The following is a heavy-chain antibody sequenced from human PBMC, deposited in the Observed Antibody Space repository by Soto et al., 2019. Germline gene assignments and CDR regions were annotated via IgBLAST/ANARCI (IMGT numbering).Heavy chain of an antibody. CDR1: GYSFTSYW. J-gene: IGHJ6*03. Sequence: GESLKISCKGSGYSFTSYWIGWVRQMPGKGLEWMGLIYPGDSDTRYSPSFQGQGTISPDKSFSTAYLQWSSLKASDTAMYYCARHGGRSNWNDDYYYMDVWGKGTTVTVSS. V-gene: IGHV5-51*01. D-gene: IGHD1-1*01. CDR2: IYPGDSDT. CDR3: ARHGGRSNWNDDYYYMDV.